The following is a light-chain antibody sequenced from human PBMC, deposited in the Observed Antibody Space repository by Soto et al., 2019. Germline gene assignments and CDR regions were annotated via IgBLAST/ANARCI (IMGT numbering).Light chain of an antibody. CDR2: GAS. Sequence: EIVMTQSPATLSVSPGERATLSCRASQSISSNLAWYQQRPGQAPRLLVYGASTRATGVPARFSGSGSGTEFTLTISSLQSEDFALYYCQQYDSWPPLFTFGPGTKVHLK. J-gene: IGKJ3*01. CDR1: QSISSN. V-gene: IGKV3-15*01. CDR3: QQYDSWPPLFT.